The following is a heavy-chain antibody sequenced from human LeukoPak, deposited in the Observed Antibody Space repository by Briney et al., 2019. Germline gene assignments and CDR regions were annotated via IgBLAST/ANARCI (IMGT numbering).Heavy chain of an antibody. CDR1: GGSFSGYY. Sequence: SETLSLTCAVYGGSFSGYYWSWIRQPPGKGLEWIGDNASLKSRVTISVDTSKNQFSLKLSSVTAADTAVYYCARRGSHTIFGVVSSNWFDPWGQGTLVTVSS. CDR3: ARRGSHTIFGVVSSNWFDP. J-gene: IGHJ5*02. V-gene: IGHV4-34*01. D-gene: IGHD3-3*01.